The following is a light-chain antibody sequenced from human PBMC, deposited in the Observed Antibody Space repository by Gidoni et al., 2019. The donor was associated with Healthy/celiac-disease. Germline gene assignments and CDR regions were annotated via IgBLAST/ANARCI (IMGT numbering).Light chain of an antibody. CDR1: QSVFYIYNNKNY. J-gene: IGKJ2*02. CDR3: QQHYTTPRT. Sequence: DIVMTQSPASLAVSLGERATINCKSSQSVFYIYNNKNYLSWYQHKPGQPPKLLIYWASTRESGVPDRFSGSGSGTDFTLTISSLQAEDVAVYYCQQHYTTPRTFGQGTKLEIK. V-gene: IGKV4-1*01. CDR2: WAS.